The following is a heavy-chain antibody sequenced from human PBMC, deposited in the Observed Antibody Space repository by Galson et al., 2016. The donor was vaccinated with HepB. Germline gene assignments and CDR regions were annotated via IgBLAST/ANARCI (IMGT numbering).Heavy chain of an antibody. CDR2: INDIGDTT. CDR1: GFTFSSYA. J-gene: IGHJ4*02. CDR3: AQGRGQDFGDHFLDY. Sequence: SLRLSCAASGFTFSSYAMSWVRQAPGKGLEWVSNINDIGDTTYYADSVKGRVTISRDNSKNMVYLEMHSLRVEDTAVCYCAQGRGQDFGDHFLDYWGQGTLVTVSS. D-gene: IGHD3-10*01. V-gene: IGHV3-23*01.